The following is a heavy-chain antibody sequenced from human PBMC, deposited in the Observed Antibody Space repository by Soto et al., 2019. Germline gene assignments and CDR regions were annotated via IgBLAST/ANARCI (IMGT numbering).Heavy chain of an antibody. V-gene: IGHV5-51*01. CDR2: IYPGDSDT. Sequence: SLKISCKGSGYSFTSYWIGWVRQMPGKGLEWMGIIYPGDSDTRYSPSFQGQVTISADKSISTAYLQWSSLKASDTAMYYCARLYYYDSSGYTPYGMDVWGQGTTVTVSS. CDR1: GYSFTSYW. D-gene: IGHD3-22*01. J-gene: IGHJ6*02. CDR3: ARLYYYDSSGYTPYGMDV.